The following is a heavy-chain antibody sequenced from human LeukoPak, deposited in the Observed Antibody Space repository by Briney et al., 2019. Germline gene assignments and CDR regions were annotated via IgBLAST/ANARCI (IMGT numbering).Heavy chain of an antibody. J-gene: IGHJ4*02. CDR2: IYSGGNT. D-gene: IGHD3-22*01. V-gene: IGHV3-53*01. CDR3: ARRAGDYSHPYDC. CDR1: GFTVSSNS. Sequence: GGSLRPSCTVSGFTVSSNSMSWVRQAPGKGLEWVSFIYSGGNTHNSDSVKGRFTISRDNSKNTLYLQMNSLRAEDTAVYYCARRAGDYSHPYDCWGQGTLVTVSS.